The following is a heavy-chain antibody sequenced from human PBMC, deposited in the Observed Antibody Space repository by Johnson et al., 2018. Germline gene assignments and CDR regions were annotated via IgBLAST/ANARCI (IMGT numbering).Heavy chain of an antibody. CDR2: IKQDGSEK. Sequence: VQLVESGGGLVQPGGSLRLSCAASGFTFSTYWMSWVSQAQGKGLEWVANIKQDGSEKYYVDSVKGRLTVARDHAKSALYLQMHSLSAEDAAVYYCARVGMRGSGSNIYIYGMDVWGQGTTVTVSS. CDR3: ARVGMRGSGSNIYIYGMDV. D-gene: IGHD1-26*01. V-gene: IGHV3-7*01. J-gene: IGHJ6*02. CDR1: GFTFSTYW.